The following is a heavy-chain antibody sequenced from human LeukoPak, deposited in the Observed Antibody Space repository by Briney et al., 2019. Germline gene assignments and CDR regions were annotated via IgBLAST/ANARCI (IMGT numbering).Heavy chain of an antibody. J-gene: IGHJ3*02. V-gene: IGHV4-4*02. CDR2: IYYSGST. CDR3: ARVTTTVVTLNAFDI. D-gene: IGHD4-23*01. Sequence: GSLRLSCAASGFSFSRAWMSWVRQAPGKGLEWIGSIYYSGSTYYNPSLKSRVTISVDTSKHQFSLKLSSVTAADTAVYYCARVTTTVVTLNAFDIWGQGTMVTVSS. CDR1: GFSFSRAW.